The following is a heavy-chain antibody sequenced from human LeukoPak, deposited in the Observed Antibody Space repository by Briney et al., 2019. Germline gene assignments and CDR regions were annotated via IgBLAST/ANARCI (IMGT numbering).Heavy chain of an antibody. CDR1: GGSISSGGYS. J-gene: IGHJ6*02. Sequence: SETLSLTCTASGGSISSGGYSWSWIRQHPGKGLEWIGYIYYSGSTYYNPSLKSRVTISVDTSKNQFSLKLSSVTAADTAVYYCARSTIYYYYGMDVWGQGTTVTVSS. D-gene: IGHD3-3*01. CDR2: IYYSGST. V-gene: IGHV4-31*03. CDR3: ARSTIYYYYGMDV.